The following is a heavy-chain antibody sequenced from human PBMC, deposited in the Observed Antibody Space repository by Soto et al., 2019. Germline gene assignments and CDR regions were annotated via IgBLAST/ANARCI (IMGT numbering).Heavy chain of an antibody. Sequence: QVQLVQSGPEVKKPGSSVRVSCKAPGVTFSSYVFSWVRQAPGQGLEWIGRITPVFGTTHFAKKFHGRLTITADESTTTIYVELRDLSSDDTAMYYCARGLPSDRWGQGTLITVSS. J-gene: IGHJ5*02. CDR2: ITPVFGTT. CDR1: GVTFSSYV. V-gene: IGHV1-69*18. D-gene: IGHD3-10*01. CDR3: ARGLPSDR.